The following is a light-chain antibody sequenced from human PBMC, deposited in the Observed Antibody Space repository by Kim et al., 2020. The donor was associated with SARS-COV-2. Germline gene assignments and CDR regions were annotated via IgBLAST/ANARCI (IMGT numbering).Light chain of an antibody. J-gene: IGKJ5*01. CDR2: DAS. CDR1: QDISNY. V-gene: IGKV1-33*01. Sequence: DIQMTQSPSSLSASVGDRVTITFQASQDISNYLNWYQQKPGKAPKLLIYDASNLETGVPSRFSGSGSGTDFTFTISSLQPEDIATYYFQQYDNLPSTFGQGTRLEIK. CDR3: QQYDNLPST.